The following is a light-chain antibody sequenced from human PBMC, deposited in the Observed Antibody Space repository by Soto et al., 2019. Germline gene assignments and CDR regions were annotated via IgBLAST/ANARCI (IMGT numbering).Light chain of an antibody. V-gene: IGLV1-40*01. CDR3: QSYDSSLSGWV. J-gene: IGLJ3*02. Sequence: QSVLTQPPSVSGAPGQRVTISCTGSSSNIGAGYDVHWYQQLPGTAPKLLIYGNSNRPSGVPDRFSGSKSGTSASLAITGLQAEDEADYYCQSYDSSLSGWVFAGGTKLTV. CDR2: GNS. CDR1: SSNIGAGYD.